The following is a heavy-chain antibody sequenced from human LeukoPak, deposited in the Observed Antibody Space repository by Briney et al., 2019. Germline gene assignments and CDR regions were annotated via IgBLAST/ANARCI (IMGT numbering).Heavy chain of an antibody. CDR3: ARDMSTYDAFDI. Sequence: SVKVSCKASGGTFSSYAISWVRQAPGQGLEWMGRIIPILGIANYAQKFQGRVTITADKSTSTAYMELSSLRSEDTAVYYCARDMSTYDAFDIRGQGTMVTVSS. J-gene: IGHJ3*02. CDR1: GGTFSSYA. D-gene: IGHD3-10*02. V-gene: IGHV1-69*04. CDR2: IIPILGIA.